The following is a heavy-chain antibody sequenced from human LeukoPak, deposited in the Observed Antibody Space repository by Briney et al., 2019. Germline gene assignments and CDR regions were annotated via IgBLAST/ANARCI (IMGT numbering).Heavy chain of an antibody. Sequence: GESLKISCKGSGYSFTNYWIGWVRQTPGKGLEWMGIIYPGDSDTRYSPSFQGQVTISADKSISTAYLQWSSLKASDTAMYYCARRIACSSTSCSTNIDYWGQGTLVTVSS. V-gene: IGHV5-51*01. CDR1: GYSFTNYW. CDR3: ARRIACSSTSCSTNIDY. J-gene: IGHJ4*02. D-gene: IGHD2-2*01. CDR2: IYPGDSDT.